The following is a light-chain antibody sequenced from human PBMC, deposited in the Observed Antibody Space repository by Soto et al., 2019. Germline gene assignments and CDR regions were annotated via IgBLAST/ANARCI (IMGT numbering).Light chain of an antibody. CDR1: QSVSNF. CDR2: DAS. Sequence: IVLTQSPATLSLSPGERATLTCRASQSVSNFLAWYQHKPGQAPRLLIYDASIRATGVPARFSGSGSGTDFSLTISSLEPEDFAIYYCQQRSIWPPWTFGQGTKVELK. CDR3: QQRSIWPPWT. J-gene: IGKJ1*01. V-gene: IGKV3-11*01.